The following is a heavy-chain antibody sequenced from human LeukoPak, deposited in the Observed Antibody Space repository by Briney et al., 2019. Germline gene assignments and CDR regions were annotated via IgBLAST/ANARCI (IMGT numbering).Heavy chain of an antibody. CDR1: GFTFSSYA. Sequence: PGGSLRLSCAASGFTFSSYAMSWVRRAPGKGLEWVSAISGSGGSTYYADSVKGRFTISRDNSKNTLYLQMNSLRAEDTAVYYCAKDRMGFGDGYNAGVIDYWGQGTLVTVSS. V-gene: IGHV3-23*01. CDR3: AKDRMGFGDGYNAGVIDY. CDR2: ISGSGGST. J-gene: IGHJ4*02. D-gene: IGHD5-24*01.